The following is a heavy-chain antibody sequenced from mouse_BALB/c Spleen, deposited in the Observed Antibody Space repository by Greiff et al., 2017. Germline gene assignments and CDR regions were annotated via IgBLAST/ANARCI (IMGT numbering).Heavy chain of an antibody. V-gene: IGHV1S22*01. CDR2: IYPGSGST. CDR3: TRDRYDGEFAY. J-gene: IGHJ3*01. Sequence: LQQPGSELVRPGASVKLSCKASGYTFTSYWMHWVKQRHGQGLEWIGNIYPGSGSTNYDEKFKSKGTLTVDTSSSTAYMHLSSLTSEDSAVYYCTRDRYDGEFAYWGQGTLVTVSA. D-gene: IGHD2-14*01. CDR1: GYTFTSYW.